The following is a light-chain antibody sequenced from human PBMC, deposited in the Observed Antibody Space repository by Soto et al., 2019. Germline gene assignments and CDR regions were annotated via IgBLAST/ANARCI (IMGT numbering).Light chain of an antibody. Sequence: QLVLTQSPSASASLGASVNLTCTLSSGHSSYAIAWHQQQPEKGPRYLMKLRSGGSHSKGDGIPDRFSGSSSGAERYLTIAILQSEDEADYYCQTWGTGIVVFGGGTKLTVL. CDR3: QTWGTGIVV. V-gene: IGLV4-69*01. CDR1: SGHSSYA. J-gene: IGLJ2*01. CDR2: LRSGGSH.